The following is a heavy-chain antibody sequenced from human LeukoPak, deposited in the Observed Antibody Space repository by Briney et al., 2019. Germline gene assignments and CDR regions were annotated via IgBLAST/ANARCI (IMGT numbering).Heavy chain of an antibody. CDR3: ARDTLREMATITSYYYYYMDV. J-gene: IGHJ6*03. CDR1: GYTFTSYG. Sequence: ASVTVSCKHSGYTFTSYGISWVRQAPGQGLEWMGWISAYNGNTNYAQKLQGRVTMTTDTSTSTAYMELRSLRSDDTAVYYCARDTLREMATITSYYYYYMDVWGKGTTVTVSS. CDR2: ISAYNGNT. D-gene: IGHD5-24*01. V-gene: IGHV1-18*01.